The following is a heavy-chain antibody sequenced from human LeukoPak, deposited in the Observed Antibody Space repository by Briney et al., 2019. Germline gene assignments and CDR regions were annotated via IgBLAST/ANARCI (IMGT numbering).Heavy chain of an antibody. CDR2: ISGNGGDT. CDR1: GFTFSTYS. V-gene: IGHV3-23*01. CDR3: ARVGNYYYYYMDV. Sequence: GGSLRLSCAASGFTFSTYSMSWVRQAPGKGLEWVSVISGNGGDTFYADSVKGRFTISRDNAKNSLYLQMKSLRAEDTAEYYCARVGNYYYYYMDVWGKGTTVTVSS. J-gene: IGHJ6*03.